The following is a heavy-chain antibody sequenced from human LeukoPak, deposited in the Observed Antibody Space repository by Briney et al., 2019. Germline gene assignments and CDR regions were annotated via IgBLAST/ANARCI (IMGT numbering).Heavy chain of an antibody. CDR2: IYYSEST. CDR3: ARFLGYCSSTSCWGAFDI. CDR1: GGSISSYY. V-gene: IGHV4-59*01. D-gene: IGHD2-2*01. J-gene: IGHJ3*02. Sequence: PSETLSLTCTVSGGSISSYYWSWIRQPPGKGLEWIGYIYYSESTNYNPSLKSRVTISVDTSKNQFSLKLSSVTAADTAVYYCARFLGYCSSTSCWGAFDIWGQGTMVTVSS.